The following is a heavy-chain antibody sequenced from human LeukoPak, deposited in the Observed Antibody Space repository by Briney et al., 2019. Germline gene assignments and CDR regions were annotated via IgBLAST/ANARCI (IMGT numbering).Heavy chain of an antibody. D-gene: IGHD3-22*01. Sequence: GGSLRLSCAASGFTLSSYEMNWVRQAPGKGLEWVSYIGSAGSTKYYVDSVKGRFTISRDNAMNSLYLQMNSLRAEDTAVYFCVRLRRNSDTSGFYYYYDFWGQGTLVTVSS. CDR2: IGSAGSTK. CDR1: GFTLSSYE. J-gene: IGHJ4*02. V-gene: IGHV3-48*03. CDR3: VRLRRNSDTSGFYYYYDF.